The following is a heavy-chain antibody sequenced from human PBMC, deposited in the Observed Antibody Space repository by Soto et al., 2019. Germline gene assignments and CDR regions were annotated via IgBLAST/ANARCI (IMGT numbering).Heavy chain of an antibody. CDR3: AKGGRQWLVTSDFNY. J-gene: IGHJ4*02. CDR1: RFTFSVYS. V-gene: IGHV3-30*18. CDR2: VSHDGRNT. Sequence: PGCCLRISCASCRFTFSVYSMPWVRQAPGKGLEWVAVVSHDGRNTHYADSVKGRFTISRDSSKNTVSLEMASLRAEDTAVYYCAKGGRQWLVTSDFNYWGQGALVTV. D-gene: IGHD6-19*01.